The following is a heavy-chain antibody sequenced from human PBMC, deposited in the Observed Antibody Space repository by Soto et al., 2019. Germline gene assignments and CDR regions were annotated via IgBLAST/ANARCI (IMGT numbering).Heavy chain of an antibody. D-gene: IGHD3-3*01. V-gene: IGHV3-23*01. CDR2: ISGSDGKT. Sequence: GGSLRLSCTTSGFSFASFAMTWVRQAPGKGLEWVATISGSDGKTYYADSVKGRFSISRDTSRNTLYLQMNSLRADDTAIYYCAKWSYLDYWGQGTRVTAPQ. CDR1: GFSFASFA. CDR3: AKWSYLDY. J-gene: IGHJ4*02.